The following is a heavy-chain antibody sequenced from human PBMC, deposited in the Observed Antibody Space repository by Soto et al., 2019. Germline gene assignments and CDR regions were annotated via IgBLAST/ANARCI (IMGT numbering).Heavy chain of an antibody. CDR3: ARARDRGYSYVWPKGH. Sequence: QVQLVQSGAEVKKPGSSVKVSCKASGGTFSSYAISWVRQAPGQGLEWMGGIIPIFGTANYAKKFQGRVRITADDSTSTAYMELSSMRPEDTAVYYCARARDRGYSYVWPKGHWGQGTLVTVSS. V-gene: IGHV1-69*01. J-gene: IGHJ4*02. CDR1: GGTFSSYA. D-gene: IGHD5-18*01. CDR2: IIPIFGTA.